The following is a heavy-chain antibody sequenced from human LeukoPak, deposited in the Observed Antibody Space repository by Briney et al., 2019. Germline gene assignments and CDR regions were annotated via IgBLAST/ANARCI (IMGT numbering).Heavy chain of an antibody. CDR1: RFSFSSYW. Sequence: GGSLRLSCAASRFSFSSYWMHWVRQPPGKGLVWVSRIKSDGSSTTYANSVQGRFTISRDNAKNTLYLQMNSLRGEDTAVYYCASDRSYAMDVWGQGTTITVSS. CDR2: IKSDGSST. J-gene: IGHJ6*02. CDR3: ASDRSYAMDV. V-gene: IGHV3-74*01.